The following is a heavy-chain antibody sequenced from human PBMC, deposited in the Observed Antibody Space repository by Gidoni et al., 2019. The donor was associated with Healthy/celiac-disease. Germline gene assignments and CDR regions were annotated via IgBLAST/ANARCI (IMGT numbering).Heavy chain of an antibody. V-gene: IGHV3-9*01. CDR1: GFTFDDYA. D-gene: IGHD2-15*01. J-gene: IGHJ5*02. CDR3: AKDGLYCSGGSCFHWFDP. Sequence: EVQLVESGGGLVQPGRSLRLSCAASGFTFDDYAMHWVRQAPGKGLEWVSGISWNSGSIGYADSVKGRFTISRDNAKNSLYLQMNSLRAEDTALYYCAKDGLYCSGGSCFHWFDPWGQGTLVTVSS. CDR2: ISWNSGSI.